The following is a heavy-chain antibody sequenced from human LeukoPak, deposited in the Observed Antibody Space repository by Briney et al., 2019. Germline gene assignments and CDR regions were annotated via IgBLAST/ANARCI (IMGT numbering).Heavy chain of an antibody. D-gene: IGHD3-22*01. CDR1: GGSISSGDYY. Sequence: SQTLSLTCTVSGGSISSGDYYWSWIRQPPGKGLEWIGYIYYSGSTYYNPSLKSRVTISVDTSKNQFSLKLSFVTAADTAVYYCAREGKDYYDSSGEGNGAFDIWGQGTMVTVSS. J-gene: IGHJ3*02. CDR2: IYYSGST. V-gene: IGHV4-30-4*01. CDR3: AREGKDYYDSSGEGNGAFDI.